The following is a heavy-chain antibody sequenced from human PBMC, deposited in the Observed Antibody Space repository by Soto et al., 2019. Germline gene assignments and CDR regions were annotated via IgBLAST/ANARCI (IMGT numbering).Heavy chain of an antibody. J-gene: IGHJ5*02. CDR1: GYTFTSYD. V-gene: IGHV1-8*01. CDR3: ARSPSGSRHQGGWFDP. D-gene: IGHD1-26*01. CDR2: MNPNSGNT. Sequence: QVQLVQSGAEVKKPGASVKVSCKASGYTFTSYDIKWVRQATGQGLEWMGWMNPNSGNTGYAQKFQGRVTMTRNTSISTAYMELSSLRSDDTAVYSCARSPSGSRHQGGWFDPWGQGTLVTVSS.